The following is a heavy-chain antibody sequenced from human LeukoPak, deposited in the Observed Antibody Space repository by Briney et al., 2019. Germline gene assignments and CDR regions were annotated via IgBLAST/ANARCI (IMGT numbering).Heavy chain of an antibody. CDR1: GFTFSSSE. D-gene: IGHD1-26*01. Sequence: GSLRLSCAASGFTFSSSEMNCVRQAPGKGLDWIGYIYYSGSTSYNPSLKSRVTISIDTSKNQFSLKLTSVTAADTAIYYCATDSSGSFTRFDHWGQGRLVTVSS. V-gene: IGHV4-59*01. CDR2: IYYSGST. J-gene: IGHJ5*02. CDR3: ATDSSGSFTRFDH.